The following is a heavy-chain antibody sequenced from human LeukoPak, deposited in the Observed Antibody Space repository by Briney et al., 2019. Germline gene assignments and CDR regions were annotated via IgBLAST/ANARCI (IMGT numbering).Heavy chain of an antibody. V-gene: IGHV3-23*01. CDR2: ISGSGGST. D-gene: IGHD5-12*01. J-gene: IGHJ4*02. Sequence: GGSLRLSCAASGFTLSHFWMTWVRQAPGKGLEWVSAISGSGGSTYYADSVKGRFTISRDNSKNTLYLQMNSLRAEDTAVYYCAKDKWLRPYYFDYWGQGTLVTVSS. CDR3: AKDKWLRPYYFDY. CDR1: GFTLSHFW.